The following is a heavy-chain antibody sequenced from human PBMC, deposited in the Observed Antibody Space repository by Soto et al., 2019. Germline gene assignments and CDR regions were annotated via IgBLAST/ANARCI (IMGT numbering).Heavy chain of an antibody. CDR3: AKDHYGDYGYLDY. V-gene: IGHV3-30*18. D-gene: IGHD4-17*01. J-gene: IGHJ4*02. Sequence: QVQLVESGGGVVQPGRSLRLSCAASGFTFSSYGMHWVRQAPGKGLEWVAVISYDGSNKYYADSVKGRFTISRDNSKNTLYLQMNSLRAEDTAVYYCAKDHYGDYGYLDYWGQGTLVTVSS. CDR1: GFTFSSYG. CDR2: ISYDGSNK.